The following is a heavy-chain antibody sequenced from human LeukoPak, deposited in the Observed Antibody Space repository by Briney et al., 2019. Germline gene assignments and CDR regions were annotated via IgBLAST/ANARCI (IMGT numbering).Heavy chain of an antibody. V-gene: IGHV3-48*03. CDR2: ISSSGSTI. CDR3: TRLHGAYPIDF. J-gene: IGHJ4*02. D-gene: IGHD4/OR15-4a*01. CDR1: GFTFSSYE. Sequence: GGSLRLSCAASGFTFSSYEMNWVRQAPGKGLEWVSYISSSGSTIYYADSVKGRFTISRDNAKNSVYLQMNSLRVEDTAVYYCTRLHGAYPIDFWGQGTLVTVSS.